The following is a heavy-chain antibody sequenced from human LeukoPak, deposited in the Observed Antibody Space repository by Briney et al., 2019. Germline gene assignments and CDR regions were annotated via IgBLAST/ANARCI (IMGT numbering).Heavy chain of an antibody. D-gene: IGHD2-15*01. V-gene: IGHV3-48*01. Sequence: GGSLRLSCAASGFTFSSYSMNWVRQAPGKGLEWVSYISSSSSTIYYADSVKGRFTISRDNAKNSLYLQMNSLRADDTAVYYCAKDGIVVVVAATDLRGWGQGTLVTVSS. CDR1: GFTFSSYS. J-gene: IGHJ4*02. CDR2: ISSSSSTI. CDR3: AKDGIVVVVAATDLRG.